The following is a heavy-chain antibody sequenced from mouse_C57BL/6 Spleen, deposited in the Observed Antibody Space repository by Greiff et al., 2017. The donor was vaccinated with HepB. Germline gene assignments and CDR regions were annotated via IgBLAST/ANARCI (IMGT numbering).Heavy chain of an antibody. J-gene: IGHJ4*01. V-gene: IGHV1-53*01. D-gene: IGHD2-3*01. CDR3: ASDGYPSYAMDY. CDR2: INPSNGGT. Sequence: VQLQQSGTELVKPGASVKLSCKASGYTFTSYWMHWVKQRPGQGLEWIGNINPSNGGTNYNEKFKSKATLTVDKSSSTAYMQLSSLTSEDSAVYYCASDGYPSYAMDYWGQGTSVTVSS. CDR1: GYTFTSYW.